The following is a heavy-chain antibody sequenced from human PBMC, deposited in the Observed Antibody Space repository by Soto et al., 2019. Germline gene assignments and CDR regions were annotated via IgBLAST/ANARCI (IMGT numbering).Heavy chain of an antibody. CDR3: ARENIVATISDYYYYMDG. D-gene: IGHD5-12*01. CDR2: ISSSSSYI. V-gene: IGHV3-21*01. J-gene: IGHJ6*03. CDR1: GFTFSSYS. Sequence: EVQLVESGGGLVKPGGSLRLSCAASGFTFSSYSMNWVRQAPGKGLEWVSSISSSSSYIYYADSVKGRFTISRDNAKNSLYLQMNSLRAEDTAVYYCARENIVATISDYYYYMDGWGKGTTVTVSS.